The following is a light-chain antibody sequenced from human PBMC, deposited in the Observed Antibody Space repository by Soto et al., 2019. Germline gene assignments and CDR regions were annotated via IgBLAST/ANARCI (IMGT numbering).Light chain of an antibody. V-gene: IGKV2-28*01. CDR3: MQALESPPT. CDR1: QSLLNRNGQNC. Sequence: DIVMTQFPLSLPVTPGEPASISCRSSQSLLNRNGQNCLDWYLQKPGQSPQLLIHMGFIRASGVPDRFSGSASGTYFTLTISRVEAEDVGVYYCMQALESPPTFGGGTKVEIK. CDR2: MGF. J-gene: IGKJ4*01.